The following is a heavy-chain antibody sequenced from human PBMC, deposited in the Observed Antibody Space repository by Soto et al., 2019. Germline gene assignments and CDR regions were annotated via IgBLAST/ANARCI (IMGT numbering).Heavy chain of an antibody. CDR3: APRPPGAPFFGVFDY. Sequence: SETLSLTCTVSEDSINSGGHYWSWIRQHSGNGLEWIGHIYHSGTTYYNPSLKSRVMMSVDTSKNQFSLKMSSVTAADTAVYYCAPRPPGAPFFGVFDYWSQGPLVTVSS. CDR1: EDSINSGGHY. D-gene: IGHD3-10*01. V-gene: IGHV4-31*03. CDR2: IYHSGTT. J-gene: IGHJ4*02.